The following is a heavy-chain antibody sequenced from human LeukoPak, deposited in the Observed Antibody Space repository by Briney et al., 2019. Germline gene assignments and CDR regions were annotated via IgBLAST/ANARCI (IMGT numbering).Heavy chain of an antibody. V-gene: IGHV1-2*02. D-gene: IGHD1-26*01. CDR2: INPNSGDT. CDR3: ARDSGSYDY. CDR1: VYTFTGYY. J-gene: IGHJ4*02. Sequence: ASVKDSCKASVYTFTGYYIHSVRHSPGQGLEWMGWINPNSGDTNYAQKFQGRVTMTRDTSITTAYMELSRLRSDDAAVYYCARDSGSYDYWGQGTLVTVSS.